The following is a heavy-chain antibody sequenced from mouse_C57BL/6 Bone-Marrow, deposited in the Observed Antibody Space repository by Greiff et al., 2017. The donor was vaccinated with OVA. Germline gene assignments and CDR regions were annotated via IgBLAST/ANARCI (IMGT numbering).Heavy chain of an antibody. Sequence: EVMLVESGGGLVQPGGSLKLSCAASGFTFSDYYMYWVRQTPEKRLEWVAYISNGGGSTYYPDTVKGRFTISRDNAKNTLYLQMSRLKSEDTAMYYCARDDGSSLYAMDYWGQGTSVTVSS. CDR3: ARDDGSSLYAMDY. J-gene: IGHJ4*01. D-gene: IGHD1-1*01. CDR2: ISNGGGST. CDR1: GFTFSDYY. V-gene: IGHV5-12*01.